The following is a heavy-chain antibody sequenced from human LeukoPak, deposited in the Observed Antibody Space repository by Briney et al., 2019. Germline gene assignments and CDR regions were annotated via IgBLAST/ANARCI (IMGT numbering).Heavy chain of an antibody. D-gene: IGHD2-15*01. V-gene: IGHV3-15*01. Sequence: GGSLRLSCAASGFTFSNAWMSWVRQAPGKGLEWVGRIKSKTDGGTTDYAAPVKGRFTISRDDSKNTLYLQMNSLKTEDTAVYYCEYCSGGSCYTEDYWGQGTLVTGSS. CDR3: EYCSGGSCYTEDY. CDR2: IKSKTDGGTT. J-gene: IGHJ4*02. CDR1: GFTFSNAW.